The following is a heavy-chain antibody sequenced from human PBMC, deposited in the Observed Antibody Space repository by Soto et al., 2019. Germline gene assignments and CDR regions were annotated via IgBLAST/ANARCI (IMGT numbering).Heavy chain of an antibody. CDR2: INPNSGGT. CDR1: GYTFTGYY. V-gene: IGHV1-2*04. Sequence: GASVKVSCKASGYTFTGYYMHWVRQAPGQGLEWMGWINPNSGGTNYARKFQGWVTMTRDTSISTAYMELSRLRSDDTAVYYCARAGYSSGWSYAFDYWGQGTLVTVSS. D-gene: IGHD6-19*01. J-gene: IGHJ4*02. CDR3: ARAGYSSGWSYAFDY.